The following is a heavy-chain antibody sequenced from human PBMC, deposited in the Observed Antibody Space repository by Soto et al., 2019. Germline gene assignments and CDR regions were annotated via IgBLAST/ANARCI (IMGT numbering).Heavy chain of an antibody. Sequence: SETLSLTCTVSGGSISSGDYYWSWIRQPPGKGLEWIGYIYYSGSTYYNPSLKSRVTISVDTSKNQFSLKLSSATAADTAVYYCARVKVTTSSFGYWGQGTLVTVSS. D-gene: IGHD4-4*01. J-gene: IGHJ4*02. CDR3: ARVKVTTSSFGY. CDR2: IYYSGST. V-gene: IGHV4-30-4*01. CDR1: GGSISSGDYY.